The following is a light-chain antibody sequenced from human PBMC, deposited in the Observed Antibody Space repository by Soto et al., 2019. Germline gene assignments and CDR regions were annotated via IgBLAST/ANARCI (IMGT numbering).Light chain of an antibody. CDR2: AAS. CDR3: QQSYRTPT. V-gene: IGKV1-39*01. CDR1: QGIRND. Sequence: IQMTQSPSSLSASVGDRVTITCRASQGIRNDLGWYQQKPGKAPKLLIYAASSLQSGVPSRFSGSGSGTDYTLTISSLQPEDFATYYCQQSYRTPTFGQGTRLEIK. J-gene: IGKJ5*01.